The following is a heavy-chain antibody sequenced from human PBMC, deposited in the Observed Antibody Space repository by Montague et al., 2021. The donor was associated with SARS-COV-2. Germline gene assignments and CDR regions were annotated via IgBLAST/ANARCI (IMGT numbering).Heavy chain of an antibody. Sequence: TLSLTCTVSGGSISSGGFYWSWIRQHPGKGLEWIGYIYYSGSTYYNPSLKSRVTISVDTSKNQFSLKLSSVTAADTAVYYCAREPRVGQLLSIYYYGIDDWGQGTMVTVSS. CDR3: AREPRVGQLLSIYYYGIDD. J-gene: IGHJ6*02. CDR1: GGSISSGGFY. V-gene: IGHV4-31*03. CDR2: IYYSGST. D-gene: IGHD2-2*01.